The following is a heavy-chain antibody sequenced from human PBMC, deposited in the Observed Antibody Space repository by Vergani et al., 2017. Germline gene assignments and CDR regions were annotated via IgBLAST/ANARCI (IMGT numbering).Heavy chain of an antibody. CDR1: GGSFSGYY. J-gene: IGHJ6*04. D-gene: IGHD1-26*01. CDR3: ARGGGRVVGANWGYYYGRDV. V-gene: IGHV4-34*01. Sequence: QVQLQQWGAGLLKPSETLSLTCAVYGGSFSGYYWSWIRQPPGKGLEWIGEINHSGSTNYNPSLKSRVTISVDTSKNQFSLKLSSVTAADTAVYYCARGGGRVVGANWGYYYGRDVWGKGP. CDR2: INHSGST.